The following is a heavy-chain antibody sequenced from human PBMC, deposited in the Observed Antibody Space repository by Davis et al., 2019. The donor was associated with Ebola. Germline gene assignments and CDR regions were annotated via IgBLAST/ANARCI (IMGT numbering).Heavy chain of an antibody. J-gene: IGHJ4*02. CDR1: GYTFTSYG. D-gene: IGHD1-20*01. CDR2: ISVNRGNT. V-gene: IGHV1-18*04. Sequence: ASVKVSCKASGYTFTSYGLSWVRQAPGQGLEWMGWISVNRGNTNYAQKLQGRVTMTTDTSTSTAYMELRSLRSDDTAVYYCARDRRITGEKDYWGQGTLVTVSS. CDR3: ARDRRITGEKDY.